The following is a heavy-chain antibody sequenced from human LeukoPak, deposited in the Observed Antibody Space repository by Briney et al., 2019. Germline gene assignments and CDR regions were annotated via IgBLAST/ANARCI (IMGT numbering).Heavy chain of an antibody. Sequence: PGGSLRLSCAVSGFTFSSYSMNWVRQAPGKGLEWVSYISSSSSTIYYADSVKGRFTISSNNAKNSLYLQMNSLRAEDTAVYYWARRLVAQKSFHLWGQGTMVTVSS. V-gene: IGHV3-48*01. J-gene: IGHJ3*01. CDR2: ISSSSSTI. CDR1: GFTFSSYS. CDR3: ARRLVAQKSFHL. D-gene: IGHD3-9*01.